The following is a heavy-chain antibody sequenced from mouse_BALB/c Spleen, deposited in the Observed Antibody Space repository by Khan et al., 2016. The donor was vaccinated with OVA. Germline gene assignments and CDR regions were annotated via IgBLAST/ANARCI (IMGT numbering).Heavy chain of an antibody. V-gene: IGHV3-5*02. CDR1: GISITSGNYR. J-gene: IGHJ1*01. D-gene: IGHD1-1*01. CDR3: ARDYGSLYWYFDV. Sequence: EVQLKESGPGLVKPSQTVSLTCTVTGISITSGNYRWSWIRQFPGNKLEWIGNIYYSGTVTYNPSLTSRTTITRDTSKNQFFLEMNSLTAEDTATYYCARDYGSLYWYFDVWGAGTTVTVSS. CDR2: IYYSGTV.